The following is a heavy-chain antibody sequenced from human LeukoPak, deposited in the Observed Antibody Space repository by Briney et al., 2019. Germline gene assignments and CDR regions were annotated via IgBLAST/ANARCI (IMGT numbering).Heavy chain of an antibody. V-gene: IGHV3-48*04. Sequence: PGGSLRLSCAASGFNFNNYNMNWVRQAPGKGLEWVTYITLSSSSIYYADSVKGRFTISRDNAENSLYLQMNSLRAEDTAVYYCARLPIDQYYYMDVWGKGTTVTISS. CDR3: ARLPIDQYYYMDV. J-gene: IGHJ6*03. CDR2: ITLSSSSI. D-gene: IGHD2-2*01. CDR1: GFNFNNYN.